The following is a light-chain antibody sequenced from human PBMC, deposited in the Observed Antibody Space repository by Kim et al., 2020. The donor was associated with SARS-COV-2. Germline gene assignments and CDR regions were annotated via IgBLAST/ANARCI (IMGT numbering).Light chain of an antibody. CDR2: AAS. Sequence: AAVGDRVTITCRASQGISNYLAWDQQNPGEVPKPLIYAASALQSGVPSRFSGSGSGTDFTLTISSLQPEDVATYYCQKYDGAPWTFGQGTKVDIK. CDR1: QGISNY. CDR3: QKYDGAPWT. J-gene: IGKJ1*01. V-gene: IGKV1-27*01.